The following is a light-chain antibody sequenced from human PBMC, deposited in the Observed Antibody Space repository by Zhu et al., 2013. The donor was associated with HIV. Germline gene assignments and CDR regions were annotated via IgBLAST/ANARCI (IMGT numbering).Light chain of an antibody. CDR1: QTVSYRH. Sequence: EIVLMQSPGSLSLSRGERATLSCRASQTVSYRHIAWYHQKPGQPPRLLLYGSSSRAPGIPERFSGSGSGTDFTLTISRLEPEDFAVYYCQQYGRSLTFGPGTKVDIK. V-gene: IGKV3-20*01. J-gene: IGKJ3*01. CDR3: QQYGRSLT. CDR2: GSS.